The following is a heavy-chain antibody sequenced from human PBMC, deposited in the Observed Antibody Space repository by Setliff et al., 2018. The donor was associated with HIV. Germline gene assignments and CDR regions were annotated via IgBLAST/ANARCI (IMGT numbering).Heavy chain of an antibody. CDR3: ARGPPFAY. Sequence: SETLSLTCNVSGGSFIGSSFQPTWIRQAPGKGLEWIGDIAYSGTTMYFNYNPSLESRLSLSEDTSRHQFSLKLTSVTADDTGIYYCARGPPFAYWGQGLQVTVSS. V-gene: IGHV4-39*07. CDR2: IAYSGTTMYF. J-gene: IGHJ4*02. CDR1: GGSFIGSSFQ.